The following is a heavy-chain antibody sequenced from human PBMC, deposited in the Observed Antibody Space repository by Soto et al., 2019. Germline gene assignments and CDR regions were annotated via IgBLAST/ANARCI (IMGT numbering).Heavy chain of an antibody. J-gene: IGHJ4*02. CDR1: GFTFSSYA. Sequence: QVQLVESGGGVVQPGGSLRLSCAASGFTFSSYAIHWVRQAPGKGLEWVAVISYDGSDKYYTDSVKGRFTISRDNSNDTLYLQMDSLRPEDTAVYYCAKDFLLWGSFPDPGASDYWGQGTLVIVS. CDR3: AKDFLLWGSFPDPGASDY. V-gene: IGHV3-30*18. CDR2: ISYDGSDK. D-gene: IGHD3-16*01.